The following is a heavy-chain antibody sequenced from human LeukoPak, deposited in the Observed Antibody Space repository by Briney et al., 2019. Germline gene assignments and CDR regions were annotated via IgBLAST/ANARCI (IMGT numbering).Heavy chain of an antibody. V-gene: IGHV1-69*04. Sequence: ASVKVSCKASGGTFSSNVISWVGQAPGQGLEWMGRIIPIIGTPDYAQKFQGRVTTTADKSTNTAYMELTSLKSDDTAVYYCARAGGSSWYVSLYYWGQGTLVTVSS. D-gene: IGHD6-13*01. CDR1: GGTFSSNV. CDR2: IIPIIGTP. CDR3: ARAGGSSWYVSLYY. J-gene: IGHJ4*02.